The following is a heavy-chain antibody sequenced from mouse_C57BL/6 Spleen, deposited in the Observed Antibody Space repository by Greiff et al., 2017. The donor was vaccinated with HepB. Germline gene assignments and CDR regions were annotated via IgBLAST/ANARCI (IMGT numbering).Heavy chain of an antibody. CDR1: GYSFTDYN. V-gene: IGHV1-39*01. CDR2: INPNYGTT. J-gene: IGHJ4*01. D-gene: IGHD1-1*01. CDR3: AREYYGSSYGYAMDY. Sequence: EVQLQQSGPELVKPGASVKISCKASGYSFTDYNMNWVKQSNGKSLEWIGVINPNYGTTSHNQKFKGKATLTVDQSSSTAYMQLNSLTSEDSAVYYCAREYYGSSYGYAMDYWGQGTSVTVSS.